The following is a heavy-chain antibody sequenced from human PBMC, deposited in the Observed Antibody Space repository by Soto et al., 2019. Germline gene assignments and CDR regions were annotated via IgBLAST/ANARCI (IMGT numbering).Heavy chain of an antibody. CDR2: VYYSGNT. CDR3: ARKGAAASYAHYYMDV. J-gene: IGHJ6*03. CDR1: GGSISPYY. D-gene: IGHD6-13*01. V-gene: IGHV4-59*01. Sequence: PETLSLTCTVSGGSISPYYWSWIRQPPGKGLEWIGYVYYSGNTNYNPSLESRVTISVDTSRNRFSLNLTSATAADTAVYYCARKGAAASYAHYYMDVWGRGTAVTVSS.